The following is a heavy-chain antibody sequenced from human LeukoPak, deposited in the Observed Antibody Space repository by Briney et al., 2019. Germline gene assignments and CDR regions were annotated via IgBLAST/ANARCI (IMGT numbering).Heavy chain of an antibody. J-gene: IGHJ6*02. CDR2: ISSSGSTI. CDR1: GFTFSDCY. CDR3: ARATQQLAPYGMDV. V-gene: IGHV3-11*01. Sequence: EGSLRLSCAASGFTFSDCYMSWIRQAPGKGLEWVSYISSSGSTIYYADSVKGRFTISRDSAKNSLYLQMNSLRAEDTAVYYCARATQQLAPYGMDVWGQGTTVTVSS. D-gene: IGHD6-13*01.